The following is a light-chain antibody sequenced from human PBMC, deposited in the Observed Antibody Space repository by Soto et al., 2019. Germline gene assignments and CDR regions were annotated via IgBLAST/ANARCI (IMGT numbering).Light chain of an antibody. Sequence: QSALTQPPSASGSPGQAGTISCTGTSSDVGGYNYASWYQQHPGKAPKLMIYEVSKRPSGVPDRFSGSKSGNTASLTVSGLQDEDEADYYCSSYAGSKHLGFGGGAKRTVL. V-gene: IGLV2-8*01. CDR1: SSDVGGYNY. J-gene: IGLJ2*01. CDR2: EVS. CDR3: SSYAGSKHLG.